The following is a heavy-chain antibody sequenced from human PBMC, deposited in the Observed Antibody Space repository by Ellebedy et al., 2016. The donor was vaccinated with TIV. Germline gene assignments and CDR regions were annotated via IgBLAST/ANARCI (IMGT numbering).Heavy chain of an antibody. J-gene: IGHJ3*02. CDR1: GFTFSTYA. Sequence: PGGSLRLSCAASGFTFSTYAMGWVRQTPGKGLEWLSGIYGGGGSKYYADSVKGRFTVSRDNSKNTLYLQMNSLRAEDTAIYYCVKDKVGGDGRWVFDIWGQGTMVTVSS. CDR2: IYGGGGSK. CDR3: VKDKVGGDGRWVFDI. V-gene: IGHV3-23*01. D-gene: IGHD3-16*01.